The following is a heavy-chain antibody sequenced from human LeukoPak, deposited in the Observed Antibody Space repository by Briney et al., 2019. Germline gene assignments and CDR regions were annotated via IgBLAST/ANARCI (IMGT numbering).Heavy chain of an antibody. J-gene: IGHJ4*02. Sequence: SETLSLTCAVYGGSFNHYYWSWIRQSPEKGLEWIGEINHTGGTSYNPSLKSRVTISVDTSKNQFSLKLTSVTAADTAVYYCARGLTRGYTYGPPGYWGQGTLVAVSS. CDR3: ARGLTRGYTYGPPGY. D-gene: IGHD2-8*01. V-gene: IGHV4-34*01. CDR2: INHTGGT. CDR1: GGSFNHYY.